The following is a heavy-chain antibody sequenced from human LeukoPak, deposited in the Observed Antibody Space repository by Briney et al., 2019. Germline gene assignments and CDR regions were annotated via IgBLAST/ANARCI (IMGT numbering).Heavy chain of an antibody. CDR3: AREGDGSIKFDH. D-gene: IGHD3-10*01. J-gene: IGHJ4*02. V-gene: IGHV4-31*03. CDR2: IYYSGTT. CDR1: GGSITNDGYY. Sequence: KPSETLSLTCTVSGGSITNDGYYWSWIRQNPGKGLEWIGYIYYSGTTYYNPSLKSRVTISVDTSKNQFSLRLSSVTAADTAVYYCAREGDGSIKFDHWGQGALVTVSS.